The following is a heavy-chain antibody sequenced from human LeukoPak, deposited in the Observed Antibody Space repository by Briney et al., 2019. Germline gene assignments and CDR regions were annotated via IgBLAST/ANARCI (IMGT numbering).Heavy chain of an antibody. V-gene: IGHV1-18*01. CDR1: GYTFTSYG. CDR3: AREVLWSGHRMVDY. Sequence: ASVKISCRASGYTFTSYGISWVRQAPGQGLEWMGWISAYNGNTNYAQKLQGRVTMTTDTSTSAAYMELRSLRSDDTAVYYCAREVLWSGHRMVDYWGQGTLVTVSS. CDR2: ISAYNGNT. D-gene: IGHD3-3*01. J-gene: IGHJ4*02.